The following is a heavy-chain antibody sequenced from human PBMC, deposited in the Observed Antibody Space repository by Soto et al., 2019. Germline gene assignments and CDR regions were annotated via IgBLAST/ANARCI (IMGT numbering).Heavy chain of an antibody. Sequence: SETLSVTCHVSGSSMSDYYWSWIRQSPGKGLEWFGYIYHTGTTNYNPSLKSRVTMSVDTSKNQFSLKLNTVTAADTAVYLCAIAIAGGPTDFDYWGKEDLVTISS. J-gene: IGHJ4*02. D-gene: IGHD6-6*01. CDR3: AIAIAGGPTDFDY. CDR2: IYHTGTT. CDR1: GSSMSDYY. V-gene: IGHV4-59*01.